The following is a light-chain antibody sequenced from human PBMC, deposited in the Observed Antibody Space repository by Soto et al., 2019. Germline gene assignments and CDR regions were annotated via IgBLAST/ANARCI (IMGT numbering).Light chain of an antibody. CDR3: QQRRYWPLT. CDR1: QSVSSY. CDR2: DAS. V-gene: IGKV3-11*01. Sequence: EIVLTQSPATLSLSPGERDTLSCRASQSVSSYLAWYQQKPRQTPRLLIYDASNRATGIPARFSGSGSGTYFTLTISSLEPEDFAVYYCQQRRYWPLTFGGGTKVEIK. J-gene: IGKJ4*01.